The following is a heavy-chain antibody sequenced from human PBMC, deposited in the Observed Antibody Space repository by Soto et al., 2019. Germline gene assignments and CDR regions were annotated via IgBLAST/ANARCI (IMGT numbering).Heavy chain of an antibody. Sequence: ASVKVSCKASGYTFTSYGISWVRQAPGQGLEWMGWISAYNGNTNYAQKLQGRVTMTTDTSTSTAYMELRSLRSDDTAVYYCARDRPDYGDYIFAYWGQGTLVTVSS. D-gene: IGHD4-17*01. CDR2: ISAYNGNT. CDR3: ARDRPDYGDYIFAY. CDR1: GYTFTSYG. V-gene: IGHV1-18*01. J-gene: IGHJ4*02.